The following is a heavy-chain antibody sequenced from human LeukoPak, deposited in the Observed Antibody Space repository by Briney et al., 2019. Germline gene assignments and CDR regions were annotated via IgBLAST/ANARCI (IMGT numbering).Heavy chain of an antibody. Sequence: SETLSLTCTVSGGSISSGSYYWSWIRQPAGKGLEWIGRIYTSGSTNYNPSLKSRVTISVDTSKNQFSLKLSSVTAADTAVYYCARDQYYYDSSGYYSWFDPWGQGTLVTVSS. CDR2: IYTSGST. D-gene: IGHD3-22*01. V-gene: IGHV4-61*02. J-gene: IGHJ5*02. CDR1: GGSISSGSYY. CDR3: ARDQYYYDSSGYYSWFDP.